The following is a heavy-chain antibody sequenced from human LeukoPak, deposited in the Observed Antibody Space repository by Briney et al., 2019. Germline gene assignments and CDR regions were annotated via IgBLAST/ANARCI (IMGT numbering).Heavy chain of an antibody. CDR3: AREKLWSSDY. Sequence: ASVKVSCKASGYTFTGYYIHWVRQAPGQGLEWMGWINPNSGGTNYAQKFQGRVTMTRDTSTSTVYMELSSLRSEDTAVYYCAREKLWSSDYWGQGTLVTVSS. CDR2: INPNSGGT. D-gene: IGHD5-18*01. V-gene: IGHV1-2*02. CDR1: GYTFTGYY. J-gene: IGHJ4*02.